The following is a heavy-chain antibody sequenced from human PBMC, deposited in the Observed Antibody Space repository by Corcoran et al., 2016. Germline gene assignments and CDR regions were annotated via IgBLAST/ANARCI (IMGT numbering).Heavy chain of an antibody. CDR3: ARGHCSGGSCYYYYYGMDV. CDR1: GFTFSSYG. V-gene: IGHV3-33*01. D-gene: IGHD2-15*01. Sequence: QVQLVESGGGVVQPGRSLRLSCAASGFTFSSYGMHWVRQAPGKGLEWVAVIWYDGSNKYYADSVKGRFTISRDNSKNTLYLQMNSLRAEDTAVYYCARGHCSGGSCYYYYYGMDVWGQGTTVTVSS. J-gene: IGHJ6*02. CDR2: IWYDGSNK.